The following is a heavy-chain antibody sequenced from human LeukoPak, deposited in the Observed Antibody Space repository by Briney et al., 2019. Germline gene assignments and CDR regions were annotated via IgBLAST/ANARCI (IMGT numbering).Heavy chain of an antibody. CDR1: GGTFSSYA. J-gene: IGHJ5*02. V-gene: IGHV1-69*05. CDR2: IIPIFGTA. Sequence: GASVKVSCKASGGTFSSYAISWVRQAPGQGLEWMGGIIPIFGTANYAQKFQGRVTMTRDMSTSTAYMELSSLRSEDTAVYYCARVAYSSSWYRILSYWFDPWGQGTLVTVSS. D-gene: IGHD6-13*01. CDR3: ARVAYSSSWYRILSYWFDP.